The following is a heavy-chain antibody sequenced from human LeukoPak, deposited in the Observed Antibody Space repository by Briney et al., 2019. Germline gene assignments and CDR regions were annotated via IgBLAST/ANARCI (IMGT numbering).Heavy chain of an antibody. V-gene: IGHV4-59*01. CDR1: GGSISSYN. Sequence: SETLSLTCTVSGGSISSYNWNWIRQSPGKGLERIGNIYYTGSTNYNPSFKGRVTISVDTSKNQFSLRLTSVTAADTAVFYCARGASGWYWLDYWGRGTLVTVSS. D-gene: IGHD6-19*01. CDR3: ARGASGWYWLDY. J-gene: IGHJ4*02. CDR2: IYYTGST.